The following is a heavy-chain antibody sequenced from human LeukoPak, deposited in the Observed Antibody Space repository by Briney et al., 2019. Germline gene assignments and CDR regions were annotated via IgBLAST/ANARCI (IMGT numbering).Heavy chain of an antibody. J-gene: IGHJ6*02. CDR1: GFTFSSYA. CDR3: ARDKSCMDV. Sequence: GRPLRLSCAASGFTFSSYAMHWVRQAPGKGLEWVAVISYDGSNKYYADSVKGRFTISRDNSKNTLYLQMNSLRAEDTAVYYCARDKSCMDVWGQGTTVTVSS. V-gene: IGHV3-30*04. CDR2: ISYDGSNK.